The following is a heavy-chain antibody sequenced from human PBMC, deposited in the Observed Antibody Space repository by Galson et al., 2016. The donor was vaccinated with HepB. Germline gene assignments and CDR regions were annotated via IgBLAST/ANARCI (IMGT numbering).Heavy chain of an antibody. Sequence: SLRLSCAASGFTVSSNYMTWVRQAPGKGLEYVSDIYSGGTTYYADSVKGRFTISRDNSKNTLFLQMNTLRAEDTAVYYCARGVYGDHGWFDYWGQGTLVTVSS. J-gene: IGHJ4*02. V-gene: IGHV3-66*02. D-gene: IGHD4-17*01. CDR3: ARGVYGDHGWFDY. CDR2: IYSGGTT. CDR1: GFTVSSNY.